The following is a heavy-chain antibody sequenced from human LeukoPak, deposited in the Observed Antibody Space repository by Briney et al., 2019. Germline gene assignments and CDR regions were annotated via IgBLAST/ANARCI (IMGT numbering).Heavy chain of an antibody. Sequence: PSETLSLTCTVSGDSVINYGNSWGWVRQTPKRGLEWIGSVSFSGKTDYTPSLRRRVSVSIDTSDKFSLTLTSVTAADTALYFCVRHGNGYRGFSTGYYTTPYYFDSWGQGTLFTVSS. D-gene: IGHD3/OR15-3a*01. CDR3: VRHGNGYRGFSTGYYTTPYYFDS. CDR2: VSFSGKT. J-gene: IGHJ4*02. CDR1: GDSVINYGNS. V-gene: IGHV4-39*01.